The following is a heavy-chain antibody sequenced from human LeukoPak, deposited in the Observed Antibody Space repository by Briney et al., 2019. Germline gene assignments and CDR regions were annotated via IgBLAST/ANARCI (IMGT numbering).Heavy chain of an antibody. J-gene: IGHJ4*02. V-gene: IGHV1-18*01. CDR3: AREQYQLLCLDY. CDR1: GYTFTSYG. D-gene: IGHD2-2*01. CDR2: ISAYNGNT. Sequence: ASVKVSCKASGYTFTSYGISWARQAPGQGLEWMGWISAYNGNTNYAQKLQGRVTMTTDTSTSTAYMELRSLRSDDTAVYYCAREQYQLLCLDYWGQGTLVTVSS.